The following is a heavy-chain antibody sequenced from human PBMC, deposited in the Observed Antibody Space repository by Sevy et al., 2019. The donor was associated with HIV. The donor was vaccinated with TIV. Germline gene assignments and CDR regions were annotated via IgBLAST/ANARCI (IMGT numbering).Heavy chain of an antibody. CDR2: ISWNSDNI. J-gene: IGHJ6*02. D-gene: IGHD5-12*01. V-gene: IGHV3-9*01. CDR3: AKDIVATMAGRGYFYYGMDV. CDR1: GFSFDDYA. Sequence: GGSLILSCAASGFSFDDYAMHWVRQAPGKGLEWVSGISWNSDNIAYADSVKGRFTISRDNAKNSLYLQMDSLSVEDTALYYCAKDIVATMAGRGYFYYGMDVWGQGTTVTVSS.